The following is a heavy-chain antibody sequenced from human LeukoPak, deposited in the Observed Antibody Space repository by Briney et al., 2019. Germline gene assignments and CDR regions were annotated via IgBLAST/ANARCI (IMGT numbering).Heavy chain of an antibody. J-gene: IGHJ6*02. V-gene: IGHV1-46*01. D-gene: IGHD6-13*01. Sequence: ASVKVSCKASGYTFTSYYMHWVRQAPGQGLEWMGIINPSGGSTSYAQKFQGRVTMTRDTSTSTVYMELSSLRSEDTAVYYCARVAAAGSHYYYYGMDVWGRGTTVTVSS. CDR1: GYTFTSYY. CDR2: INPSGGST. CDR3: ARVAAAGSHYYYYGMDV.